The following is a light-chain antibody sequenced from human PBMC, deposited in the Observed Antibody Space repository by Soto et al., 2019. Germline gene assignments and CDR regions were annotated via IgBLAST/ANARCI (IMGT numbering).Light chain of an antibody. CDR3: QQYNSPWT. J-gene: IGKJ1*01. Sequence: DIQMTQSPSTLSASVGDRVTITCRARQSISSWLSWYQQKPGKAPKLLIYKASSLESGVPSRFRGSGSGTEFTLIISSRQPDDFATYYCQQYNSPWTFGQGTKVEIK. V-gene: IGKV1-5*03. CDR2: KAS. CDR1: QSISSW.